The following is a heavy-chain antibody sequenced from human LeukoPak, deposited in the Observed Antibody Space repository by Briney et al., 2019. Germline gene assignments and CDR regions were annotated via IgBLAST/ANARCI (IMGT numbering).Heavy chain of an antibody. CDR2: ISSSSSYI. V-gene: IGHV3-21*04. CDR3: AKGQEPWIQLWFSGDY. CDR1: GFTFSSYS. D-gene: IGHD5-18*01. Sequence: GGSLRLSCAASGFTFSSYSMNWVRQAPGKGLEWVSSISSSSSYIYYADSVKGRFTISRDNSKNTLYLQMNSLRAEDTAVYYCAKGQEPWIQLWFSGDYWGQGTLVTVSS. J-gene: IGHJ4*02.